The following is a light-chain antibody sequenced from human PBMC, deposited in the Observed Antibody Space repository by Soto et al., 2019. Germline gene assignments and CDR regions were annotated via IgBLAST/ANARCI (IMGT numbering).Light chain of an antibody. CDR1: QSVSRN. CDR2: GAS. Sequence: EIVMTQSPVTLSVSPGERVTLSCRASQSVSRNLAWYQQKPGQAPRLLIYGASTRATGIPARFSGSGSGTEFTLTISSLQSEDFAVYYCQQYNNWPGWAFGQGTKVE. J-gene: IGKJ1*01. V-gene: IGKV3-15*01. CDR3: QQYNNWPGWA.